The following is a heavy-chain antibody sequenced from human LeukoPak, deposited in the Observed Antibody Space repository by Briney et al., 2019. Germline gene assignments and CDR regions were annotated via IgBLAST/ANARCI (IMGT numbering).Heavy chain of an antibody. CDR2: IYYSGST. Sequence: SETLSLTCTVSGGSISSGGYYWSWIRQHPGKGLEWIGYIYYSGSTYYNPPLKSRVTISVDTSKNQFSLKLSSVTAADTAVYYCARDMEYCSGGSCFPKYNWFDPWGQGTLVTVSS. CDR1: GGSISSGGYY. V-gene: IGHV4-31*03. J-gene: IGHJ5*02. CDR3: ARDMEYCSGGSCFPKYNWFDP. D-gene: IGHD2-15*01.